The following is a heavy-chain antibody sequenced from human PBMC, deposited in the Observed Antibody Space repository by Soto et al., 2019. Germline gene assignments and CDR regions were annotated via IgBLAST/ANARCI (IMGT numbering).Heavy chain of an antibody. Sequence: SSETLSLTCAVYGGSFSGYYWSWIRQPPGKGLEWIGEINHSGSTNYNPSLKSRVTISVDTSKNQFSLKLSSVTAADTAVYYCARTPSYGTPYCDYWGQGTLVTVSS. J-gene: IGHJ4*02. CDR2: INHSGST. CDR1: GGSFSGYY. D-gene: IGHD4-17*01. CDR3: ARTPSYGTPYCDY. V-gene: IGHV4-34*01.